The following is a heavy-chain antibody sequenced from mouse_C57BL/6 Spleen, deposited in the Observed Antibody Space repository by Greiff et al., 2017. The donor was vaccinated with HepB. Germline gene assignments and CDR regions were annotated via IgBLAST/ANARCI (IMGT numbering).Heavy chain of an antibody. D-gene: IGHD1-1*01. J-gene: IGHJ4*01. Sequence: QVQLKQPGAELVRPGSSVKLSCKASGYTSTSYWMDWVKQRPGQGLEWIGNIYPSDSETHYNQKFKDKATLTVDKSSSTAYMQLSSLTSEDSAVYYCARGGFTTVVALYAMDYWGQGTSVTVSS. CDR3: ARGGFTTVVALYAMDY. CDR2: IYPSDSET. V-gene: IGHV1-61*01. CDR1: GYTSTSYW.